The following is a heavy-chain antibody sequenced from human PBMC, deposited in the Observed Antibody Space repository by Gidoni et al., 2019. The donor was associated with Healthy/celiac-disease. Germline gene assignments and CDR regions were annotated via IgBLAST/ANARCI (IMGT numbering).Heavy chain of an antibody. CDR1: GFTFSSYS. V-gene: IGHV3-21*01. D-gene: IGHD3-22*01. CDR3: ARGYDSSGYYDY. CDR2: ISSSSSYI. Sequence: EVQLVESGGGLVKPGGSLRLSCAASGFTFSSYSMNWVRQAPGKGLEWVSSISSSSSYIYYADSVKGRFTISRDNAKNSLYLQMNSLRAEDTAVYYCARGYDSSGYYDYWGQGTLVTVSS. J-gene: IGHJ4*02.